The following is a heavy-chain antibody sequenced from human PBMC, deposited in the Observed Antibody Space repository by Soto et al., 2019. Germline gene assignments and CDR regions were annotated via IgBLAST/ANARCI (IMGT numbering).Heavy chain of an antibody. CDR1: GGTFSSYA. CDR2: IIPIFCTA. V-gene: IGHV1-69*12. D-gene: IGHD1-7*01. Sequence: QVQLVQSGAEVKKPGSSVKVSCKASGGTFSSYAISWVRQAPGQGLEWMGGIIPIFCTANYAQKFQGRVTITADESTSAAYMELSSMSSEDTAVYYCECHPSGTTGHWGEGILVTVSS. CDR3: ECHPSGTTGH. J-gene: IGHJ4*02.